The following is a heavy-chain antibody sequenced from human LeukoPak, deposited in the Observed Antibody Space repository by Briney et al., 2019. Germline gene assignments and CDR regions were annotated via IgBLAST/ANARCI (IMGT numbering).Heavy chain of an antibody. CDR1: GGSISSYY. V-gene: IGHV4-59*01. Sequence: SETLSLTCTVSGGSISSYYWSWIRQPPGKGLEWIGYIYYSGSTDYNPSLKSRVTISVDTSKNQLSLELTSVTSADTAVYYCAREDNSGWFDYWGQGTLVTVSS. D-gene: IGHD6-19*01. J-gene: IGHJ4*02. CDR2: IYYSGST. CDR3: AREDNSGWFDY.